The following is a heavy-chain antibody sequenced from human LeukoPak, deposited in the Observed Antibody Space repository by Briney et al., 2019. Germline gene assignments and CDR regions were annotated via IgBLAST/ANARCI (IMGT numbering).Heavy chain of an antibody. Sequence: ASVKVSCKASGCTFTSYDINWVRQATGQGLEWMGWMNPNSGNTGYAQKFQGRVTMTRNTSISTAYMELSSLRSEDTAVYYCARGYGDYYYYGMDVWGQGTTVTVSS. J-gene: IGHJ6*02. V-gene: IGHV1-8*01. D-gene: IGHD4-17*01. CDR1: GCTFTSYD. CDR3: ARGYGDYYYYGMDV. CDR2: MNPNSGNT.